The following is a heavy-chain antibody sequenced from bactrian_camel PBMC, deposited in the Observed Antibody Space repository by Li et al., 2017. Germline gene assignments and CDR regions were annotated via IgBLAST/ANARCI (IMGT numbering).Heavy chain of an antibody. J-gene: IGHJ4*01. CDR2: LASDGST. CDR1: GHTGRMYC. CDR3: AADSNLPFKALRVCPYTGRAKY. Sequence: HVQLVESGGGLVQAGGSLRLSCGSSSGHTGRMYCMAWFRLAPGKEREGVVALASDGSTWYADSVKGRFTISRDTANKTVYLQMNNLKTEDTAVYYCAADSNLPFKALRVCPYTGRAKYWGQGTQVTVS. V-gene: IGHV3S53*01. D-gene: IGHD2*01.